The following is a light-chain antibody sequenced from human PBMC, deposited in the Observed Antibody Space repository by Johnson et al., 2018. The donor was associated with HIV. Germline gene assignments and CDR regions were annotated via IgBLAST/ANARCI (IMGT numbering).Light chain of an antibody. V-gene: IGLV1-51*01. CDR1: SSNIGNNY. CDR3: GTWDSSLSASYV. J-gene: IGLJ1*01. Sequence: HSVLTQPPSVSAAPGQKVTISCSGSSSNIGNNYVSWYQQLPGTAPKLLIYDNNKRPSGIPDRFSGSKSGTSATLGITGLQTGDEADYYCGTWDSSLSASYVYCTGTWVS. CDR2: DNN.